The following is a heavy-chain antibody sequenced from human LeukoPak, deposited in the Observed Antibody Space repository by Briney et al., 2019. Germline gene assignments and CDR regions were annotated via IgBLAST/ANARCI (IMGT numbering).Heavy chain of an antibody. CDR3: ARDQAWGDDFWSGYNNWFDP. J-gene: IGHJ5*02. CDR1: GYTFTSYG. CDR2: ISAYNGNT. D-gene: IGHD3-3*01. Sequence: ASVKVSCKASGYTFTSYGISWVRQAPGQELEWMGWISAYNGNTNYAQKLQGRVTMTTDTSTSTAYMELRSLRSDDTAVYYCARDQAWGDDFWSGYNNWFDPWGQGTLVTVSS. V-gene: IGHV1-18*01.